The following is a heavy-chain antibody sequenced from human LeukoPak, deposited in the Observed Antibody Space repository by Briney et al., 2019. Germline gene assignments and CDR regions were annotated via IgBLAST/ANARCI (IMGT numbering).Heavy chain of an antibody. CDR2: TYTNGDT. J-gene: IGHJ4*02. V-gene: IGHV3-53*01. D-gene: IGHD1-26*01. CDR1: GFTFSDYY. CDR3: ARESGSYEE. Sequence: PGGSLRLSCAASGFTFSDYYMSWIRQAPGKGLEWASVTYTNGDTYDADAVKGRFTISRDDSENTVYLQMNSLRAEDTAMYYCARESGSYEEWGQGTLVTVSS.